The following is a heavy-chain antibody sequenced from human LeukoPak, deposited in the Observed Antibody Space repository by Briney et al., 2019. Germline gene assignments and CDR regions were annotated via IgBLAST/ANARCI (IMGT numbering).Heavy chain of an antibody. CDR2: IRYDGSNK. J-gene: IGHJ4*02. D-gene: IGHD4-17*01. CDR3: AVCDDYGDFLPYY. Sequence: GGSLRLSCAASGFTFSSYSMNWVRQAPGKGLEWVAFIRYDGSNKYYADSVKGRFTISRDNAKNSLYLQMNSLRADDTAVYYCAVCDDYGDFLPYYWGQGTLVTVSS. CDR1: GFTFSSYS. V-gene: IGHV3-30*02.